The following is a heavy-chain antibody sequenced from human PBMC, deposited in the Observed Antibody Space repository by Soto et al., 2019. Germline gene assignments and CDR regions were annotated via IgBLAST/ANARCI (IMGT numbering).Heavy chain of an antibody. V-gene: IGHV1-69*01. Sequence: QVQLVQSGAEVKKPGSSVKVSCKASGNTFSKYAISWVRQAPGQGLEWMGGLIPILGTAKYAQKFQGRVTITAAESTRTAYMELSSVRFEDTAVYYCARDSHDYIWGSYRNGMDVWGQGTTVSVSS. CDR3: ARDSHDYIWGSYRNGMDV. CDR1: GNTFSKYA. J-gene: IGHJ6*02. D-gene: IGHD3-16*02. CDR2: LIPILGTA.